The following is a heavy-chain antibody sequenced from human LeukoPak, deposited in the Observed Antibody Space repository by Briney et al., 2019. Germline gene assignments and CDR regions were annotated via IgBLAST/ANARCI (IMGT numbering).Heavy chain of an antibody. V-gene: IGHV3-30*18. Sequence: GRSLRLSCAASGFTFSSYGMPWVRQAPGKGLEWVAVISYDGSNKYYADSVKGRFTISRDNSKNTLYLQMNSLRAEDTAVYYCAKGRQYWGQGTLVTVSS. CDR3: AKGRQY. J-gene: IGHJ4*02. CDR1: GFTFSSYG. CDR2: ISYDGSNK.